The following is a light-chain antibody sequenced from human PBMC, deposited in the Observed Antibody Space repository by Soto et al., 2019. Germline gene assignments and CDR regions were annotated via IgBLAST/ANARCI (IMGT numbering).Light chain of an antibody. V-gene: IGKV1-5*01. CDR1: QSISSW. CDR2: DAS. J-gene: IGKJ1*01. CDR3: QQYHSYSET. Sequence: DSQMTQSPSTLSASVGDRVTITCRASQSISSWLAWYQQKPGKAPKLLIYDASSLETGVPSRFSGSGSGTEFTLTISSLQPDDFATYYCQQYHSYSETFGQGTKVDIK.